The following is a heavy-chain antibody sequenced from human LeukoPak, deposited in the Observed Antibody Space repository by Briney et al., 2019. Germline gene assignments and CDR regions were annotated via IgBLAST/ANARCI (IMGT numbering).Heavy chain of an antibody. CDR3: ARGSSPGYSYGHS. V-gene: IGHV3-21*01. CDR1: GFTFSNYS. J-gene: IGHJ5*02. CDR2: VSGTGTYI. Sequence: GGSLRLSCAASGFTFSNYSMNWVRQAPGKGLEWVSFVSGTGTYIYYADSVKGRFTISRDNAKNSLYLQMNSLRAEDTAVYYCARGSSPGYSYGHSWGQGTLVTVPS. D-gene: IGHD5-18*01.